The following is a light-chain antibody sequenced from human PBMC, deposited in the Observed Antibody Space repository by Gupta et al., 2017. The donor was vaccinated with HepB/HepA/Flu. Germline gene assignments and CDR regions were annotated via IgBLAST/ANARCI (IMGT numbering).Light chain of an antibody. CDR2: DAY. J-gene: IGKJ3*01. V-gene: IGKV1-33*01. Sequence: DIQMTQSPSSLSASVGDRVTITCQASQDISNYLNWYQQKPGKAPKILIYDAYNLETGVTSRVSGSGSGTDFTFTSRRLQPEDIEKYYCQQYANIFFGHGTKVDIK. CDR1: QDISNY. CDR3: QQYANIF.